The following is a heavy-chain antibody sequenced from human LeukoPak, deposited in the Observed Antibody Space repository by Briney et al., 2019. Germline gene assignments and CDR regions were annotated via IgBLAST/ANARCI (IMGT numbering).Heavy chain of an antibody. Sequence: SETLSLTCAVSGGSISSGGYSWSWIRQPPGKGLEWIGYIYYSGSTYYNPSLKSRVTISVDTSKNQFSLKLSSVTAADTAVYYCARVHSSQELFDYWGQGTLVTVSS. CDR2: IYYSGST. D-gene: IGHD6-13*01. CDR1: GGSISSGGYS. V-gene: IGHV4-30-4*07. CDR3: ARVHSSQELFDY. J-gene: IGHJ4*02.